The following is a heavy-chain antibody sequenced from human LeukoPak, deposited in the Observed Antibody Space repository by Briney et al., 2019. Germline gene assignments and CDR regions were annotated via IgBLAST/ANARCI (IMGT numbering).Heavy chain of an antibody. J-gene: IGHJ4*02. Sequence: KPGGSLRLSCAASGFTFSDYYMSWIRQAPGKGLEWVSYISGSSSYTHYADSVKGRFTISRDNAKNSLYLQMNSLRAEDTAVYYCARPLSGTTDFDYWGQGTLVTVSS. CDR2: ISGSSSYT. D-gene: IGHD1-20*01. V-gene: IGHV3-11*06. CDR3: ARPLSGTTDFDY. CDR1: GFTFSDYY.